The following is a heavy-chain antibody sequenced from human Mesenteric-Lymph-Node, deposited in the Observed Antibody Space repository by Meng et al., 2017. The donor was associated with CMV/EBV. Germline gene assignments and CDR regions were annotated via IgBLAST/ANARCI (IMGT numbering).Heavy chain of an antibody. CDR2: ISSDGSTT. CDR3: ARDGEGNLDY. J-gene: IGHJ4*02. Sequence: GGSLRLSCAASGFSVSSYWMHWVRQAPGKGLVWVSRISSDGSTTSYADSVKGRFTISRDNAKNTLYLQMNSLRAEDTAVYYCARDGEGNLDYWGQGTLVTVSS. CDR1: GFSVSSYW. V-gene: IGHV3-74*01. D-gene: IGHD1-14*01.